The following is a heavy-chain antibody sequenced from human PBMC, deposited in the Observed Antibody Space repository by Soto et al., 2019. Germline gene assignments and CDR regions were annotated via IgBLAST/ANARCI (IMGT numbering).Heavy chain of an antibody. CDR2: IWYDGSNK. CDR3: ARGDNIVVVVAATLDY. D-gene: IGHD2-15*01. Sequence: QVQLVESGGGVVQPGRSLRLSCAASGFTFSSYGMHWVRQAPGKGLEWVAVIWYDGSNKYYADSVKGRFTISRDKSKNTLYLQMNSLRAEDTAVYYCARGDNIVVVVAATLDYWGQGTLVTVSS. J-gene: IGHJ4*02. V-gene: IGHV3-33*01. CDR1: GFTFSSYG.